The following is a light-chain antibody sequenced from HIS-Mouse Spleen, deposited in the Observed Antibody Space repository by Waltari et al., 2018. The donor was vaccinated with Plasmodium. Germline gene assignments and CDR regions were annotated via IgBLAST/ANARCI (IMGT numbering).Light chain of an antibody. J-gene: IGLJ2*01. CDR1: SSDVGGYNY. CDR2: EVS. CDR3: SSYAGSNNLV. Sequence: SALPPPPPDNEPNDQNDPISCPGTSSDVGGYNYVSWYQQHPGKAPKLMIYEVSKRPSGVPDRFSGSKSGNTASLTVSGLQAEDEADYYCSSYAGSNNLVFGGGTKLTVL. V-gene: IGLV2-8*01.